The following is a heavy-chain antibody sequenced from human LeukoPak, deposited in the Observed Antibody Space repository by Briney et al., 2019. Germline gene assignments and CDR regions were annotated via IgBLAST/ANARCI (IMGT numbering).Heavy chain of an antibody. D-gene: IGHD3-3*01. CDR3: ARGELRFLEWPNNWFDP. CDR1: GGTFSSYA. J-gene: IGHJ5*02. Sequence: SVKVSCKASGGTFSSYAISWVRQAPGQGLEWMGRIIPIFGTANYAQKFQGRVTITTDESTGTAYMELSSLRSEDTAVYYCARGELRFLEWPNNWFDPWGQGTLVTVSS. V-gene: IGHV1-69*05. CDR2: IIPIFGTA.